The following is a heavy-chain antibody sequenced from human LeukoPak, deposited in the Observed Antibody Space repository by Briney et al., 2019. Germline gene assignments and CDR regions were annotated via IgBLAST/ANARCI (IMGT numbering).Heavy chain of an antibody. J-gene: IGHJ4*02. CDR2: ISAYNGHR. V-gene: IGHV1-18*01. CDR1: GYIFTNFG. D-gene: IGHD6-6*01. CDR3: ARDRSSSSL. Sequence: ASVRVSCKASGYIFTNFGISWVRQAPGQGLEWMGWISAYNGHRNYAQKFQDRFTVTTNTSATTAYMELTGLTSDDTGVYYCARDRSSSSLWGQGTLVTISS.